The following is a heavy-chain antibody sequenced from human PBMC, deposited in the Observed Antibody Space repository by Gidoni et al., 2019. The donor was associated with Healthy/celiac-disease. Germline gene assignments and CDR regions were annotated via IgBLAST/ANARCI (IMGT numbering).Heavy chain of an antibody. D-gene: IGHD6-6*01. V-gene: IGHV3-48*03. CDR3: ARGAGIAARLNFDY. CDR1: GFPFSSYE. Sequence: EVQLVESGGGLVQPGGSLRLSCAASGFPFSSYEMNWVRQAPGKGLGWVSYISSSGSTIYYADSVKGRFTISRDNAKNSLYLQMNSLRAEDTAVYYCARGAGIAARLNFDYWGQGTLVTVSS. J-gene: IGHJ4*02. CDR2: ISSSGSTI.